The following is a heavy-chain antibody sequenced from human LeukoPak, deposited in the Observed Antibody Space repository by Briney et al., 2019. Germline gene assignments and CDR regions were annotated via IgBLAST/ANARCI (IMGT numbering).Heavy chain of an antibody. D-gene: IGHD6-19*01. CDR2: LSGSGITT. Sequence: ETLSLTCAVYGGSFSGYYWSWIRQPPGKGLEWVSTLSGSGITTYYADSVKGRFTISRDNSKNTLYLQMNSLRAEDTAVYYCAKGIYSSGWSYFDYWGHGTLVTVSS. V-gene: IGHV3-23*01. CDR3: AKGIYSSGWSYFDY. J-gene: IGHJ4*01. CDR1: GGSFSGYY.